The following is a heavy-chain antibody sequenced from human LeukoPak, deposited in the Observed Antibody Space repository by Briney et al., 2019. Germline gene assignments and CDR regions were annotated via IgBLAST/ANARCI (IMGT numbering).Heavy chain of an antibody. CDR1: GYTFTGYY. V-gene: IGHV1-2*02. CDR2: INPNSGGT. Sequence: ASVKVSCKASGYTFTGYYMHWVRQAPGQGLEWMGWINPNSGGTNYAQKFQGRVTMTRDTSISTAYMELSRLRSDDTAVYYCARERYSSGWSLDYWGQGTLVTVSS. CDR3: ARERYSSGWSLDY. D-gene: IGHD6-19*01. J-gene: IGHJ4*02.